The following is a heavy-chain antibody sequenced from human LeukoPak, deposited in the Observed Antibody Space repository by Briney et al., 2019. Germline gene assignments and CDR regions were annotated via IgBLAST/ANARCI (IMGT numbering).Heavy chain of an antibody. J-gene: IGHJ2*01. CDR1: GFTFSSYA. Sequence: GGSLRLSCAASGFTFSSYAMHWVRQAPGKGLEWAAVISYDGSNKYYADSVKGRFTISRDNSKNTLYLQMNSLRAEDTAVYYCATEGHRSPLWGRGTLVTVSS. V-gene: IGHV3-30*04. CDR2: ISYDGSNK. CDR3: ATEGHRSPL.